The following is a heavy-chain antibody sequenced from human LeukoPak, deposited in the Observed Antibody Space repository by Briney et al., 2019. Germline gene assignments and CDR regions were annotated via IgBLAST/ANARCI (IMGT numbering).Heavy chain of an antibody. CDR2: ITGSGERT. Sequence: GGSLRLSCAASGFTSSTYGMTRVPQAPGKGLEWVSSITGSGERTYYADSVKGRFTISRDNSNNMVYLQMNSLRGEDTAVYYCAKNSAYDRSLGYYSYYMDVWGKGTTVTVSS. CDR3: AKNSAYDRSLGYYSYYMDV. J-gene: IGHJ6*03. D-gene: IGHD5-12*01. V-gene: IGHV3-23*01. CDR1: GFTSSTYG.